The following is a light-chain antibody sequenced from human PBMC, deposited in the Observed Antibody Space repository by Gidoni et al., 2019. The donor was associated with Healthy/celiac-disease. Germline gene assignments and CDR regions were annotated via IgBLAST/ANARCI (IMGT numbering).Light chain of an antibody. CDR2: AKN. Sequence: SSELTQDPAVSVALGQTVRITCQGDSLRSYYASWYQQKPGQAPVLVIYAKNNRPSGIPDRFSGSSSGDTASLTITGAQAEDEADYYCNSRDSSGKLLVFGGGTKLTVL. V-gene: IGLV3-19*01. CDR3: NSRDSSGKLLV. J-gene: IGLJ2*01. CDR1: SLRSYY.